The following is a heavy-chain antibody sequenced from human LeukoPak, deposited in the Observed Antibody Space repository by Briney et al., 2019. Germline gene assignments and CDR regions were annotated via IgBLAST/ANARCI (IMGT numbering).Heavy chain of an antibody. J-gene: IGHJ3*02. Sequence: SETLSLTCAVYGGSFSGYYWSWIRQPPGKGLEWIGEINHSGSTNYNPSLKSRVTISVDTSKNQFSLKLSSVTAADAAVYYCARAPSGWDAFDIWGQGTMVTVSS. V-gene: IGHV4-34*01. CDR1: GGSFSGYY. CDR3: ARAPSGWDAFDI. D-gene: IGHD6-19*01. CDR2: INHSGST.